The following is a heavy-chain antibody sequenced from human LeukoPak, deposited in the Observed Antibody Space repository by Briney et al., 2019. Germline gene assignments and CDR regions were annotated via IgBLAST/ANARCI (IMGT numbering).Heavy chain of an antibody. V-gene: IGHV4-34*01. CDR3: ATRPGTAGWFDP. CDR1: GGSFSGYY. Sequence: PSETLSLTCAVYGGSFSGYYWSWIRQPPGKGREWIGEIDHSESTNCDPSLKSRVTLSVDTSKNQFSLKLTSVTAADTAVYYGATRPGTAGWFDPWGQGTLVTVSS. J-gene: IGHJ5*02. D-gene: IGHD1-1*01. CDR2: IDHSEST.